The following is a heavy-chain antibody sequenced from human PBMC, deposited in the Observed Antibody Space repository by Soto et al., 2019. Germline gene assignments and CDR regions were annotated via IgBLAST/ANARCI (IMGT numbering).Heavy chain of an antibody. V-gene: IGHV1-2*02. D-gene: IGHD3-3*01. CDR2: INPATGAA. CDR3: ARGGGVGVAGSAAFDM. J-gene: IGHJ3*02. CDR1: GYPVTAYY. Sequence: VQSGAVVKKPGASVTVSCSASGYPVTAYYMHWVRQAPGRGLEWMGGINPATGAAKYTQTFQGRVPMTGDTSTSTVFMELSGLTSEDTAVFYCARGGGVGVAGSAAFDMWGQGTLVTVSS.